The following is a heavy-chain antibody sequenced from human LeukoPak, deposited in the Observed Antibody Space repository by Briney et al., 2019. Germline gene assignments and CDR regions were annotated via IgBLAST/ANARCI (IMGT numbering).Heavy chain of an antibody. CDR2: ISYDGSNK. J-gene: IGHJ4*02. CDR3: ARDQYCGGDCYSFDY. CDR1: GFTFSSYA. D-gene: IGHD2-21*01. Sequence: GRSLRLSCAASGFTFSSYAMHWVRQAPGKGLEWVAVISYDGSNKYYADSVKGRFTISRDNSKNTLYLQMNSLRAEDTAVYYCARDQYCGGDCYSFDYWGQGTLVTVSS. V-gene: IGHV3-30-3*01.